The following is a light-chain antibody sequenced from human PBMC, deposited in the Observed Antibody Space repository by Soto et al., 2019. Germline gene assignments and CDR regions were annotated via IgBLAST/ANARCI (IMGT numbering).Light chain of an antibody. CDR1: QSVSSSY. J-gene: IGKJ3*01. CDR2: GAS. Sequence: EIVLTQSPGTLSWSPGERATLSCGASQSVSSSYLDWYQQKPGQAPRLLIYGASSRATGIPERFSGSGYGTDFTLTISSMKTEDFATYYCQQSYSNPLTFGPGTKVDIK. CDR3: QQSYSNPLT. V-gene: IGKV3-20*01.